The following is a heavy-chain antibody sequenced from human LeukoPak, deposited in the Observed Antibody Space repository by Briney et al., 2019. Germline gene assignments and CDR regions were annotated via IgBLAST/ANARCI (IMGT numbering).Heavy chain of an antibody. CDR2: IIPIFGTT. J-gene: IGHJ3*02. CDR3: TSDWVSAKAFDI. CDR1: GGTFSSYT. V-gene: IGHV1-69*13. Sequence: SVKVSCKASGGTFSSYTFSWVRQAPGQGLEWMGGIIPIFGTTKSAQKFRDRATITADESTSTVYMELSSLRSEDTAVFYCTSDWVSAKAFDIWGQGTMVTVSS. D-gene: IGHD2-8*01.